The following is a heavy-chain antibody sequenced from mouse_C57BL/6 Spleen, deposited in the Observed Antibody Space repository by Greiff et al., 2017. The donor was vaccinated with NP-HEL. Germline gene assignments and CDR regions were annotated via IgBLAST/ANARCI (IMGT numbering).Heavy chain of an antibody. J-gene: IGHJ3*01. CDR3: AREDYYGSSYRFAY. Sequence: VQRVESGAELVKPGASVKISCKASGYAFSSYWMNWVKQRPGKGLEWIGQIYPGDGDTNYNGKFKGKATLTADKSSSTAYMQLSSLTSEDSAVYFCAREDYYGSSYRFAYWGQGTLVTVSA. CDR2: IYPGDGDT. CDR1: GYAFSSYW. D-gene: IGHD1-1*01. V-gene: IGHV1-80*01.